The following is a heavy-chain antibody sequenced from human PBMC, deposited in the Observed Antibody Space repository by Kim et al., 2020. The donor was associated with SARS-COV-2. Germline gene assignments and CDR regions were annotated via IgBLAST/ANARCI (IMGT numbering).Heavy chain of an antibody. CDR1: GGSISSSSYY. J-gene: IGHJ4*02. D-gene: IGHD2-21*01. CDR3: ARQLFPIQNGIFDY. V-gene: IGHV4-39*01. Sequence: LETLSLTCTVSGGSISSSSYYWGWIRQPPGKGLEWIGSIYYSGSTYYNPSLKSRVTISVDTSKNQFSLKLSSVTAADTAVYYCARQLFPIQNGIFDYWGQGTLVTVSS. CDR2: IYYSGST.